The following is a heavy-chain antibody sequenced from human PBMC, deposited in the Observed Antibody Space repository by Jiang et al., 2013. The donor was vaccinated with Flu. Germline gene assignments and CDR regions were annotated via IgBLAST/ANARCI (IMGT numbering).Heavy chain of an antibody. D-gene: IGHD3-10*01. Sequence: SQTLSLTCSVSGDTINNYYWSWLRQAPGKGLEWIAYIYNNGNINYNPSLKSRLTISEDMPKNQFSLKLRSVAAADTAVYFCARFGAGRPSRGYNWFDPWGQGTLVTVSS. CDR1: GDTINNYY. J-gene: IGHJ5*02. CDR3: ARFGAGRPSRGYNWFDP. CDR2: IYNNGNI. V-gene: IGHV4-59*08.